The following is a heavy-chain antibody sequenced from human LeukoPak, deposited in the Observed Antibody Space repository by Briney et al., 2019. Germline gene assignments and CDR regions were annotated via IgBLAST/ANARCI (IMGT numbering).Heavy chain of an antibody. Sequence: PGGSLRLSCAASGFTFRDYWMHWVRQAPGKGLMWVSHIDSDATSTYYTDSVKSRFTISRDSAKNTVYLQMNSLRAEDTAIYYCARESYYGLGSYSYWGQGTLVTVSS. CDR1: GFTFRDYW. J-gene: IGHJ4*02. V-gene: IGHV3-74*01. CDR2: IDSDATST. D-gene: IGHD3-10*01. CDR3: ARESYYGLGSYSY.